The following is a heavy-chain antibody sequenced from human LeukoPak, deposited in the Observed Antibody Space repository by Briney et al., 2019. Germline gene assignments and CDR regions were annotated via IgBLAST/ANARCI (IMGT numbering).Heavy chain of an antibody. CDR3: ARGFLFPSGGLFDY. CDR2: FYISGST. V-gene: IGHV4-4*07. Sequence: PSETLSLTCTVSGGSISSYYWSWLRQPAGKGLEWIGRFYISGSTNYNPSLKSRVTMSVDTSKNQFSLRLNSVTAADTAVYYCARGFLFPSGGLFDYRGQGTLVTVSS. J-gene: IGHJ4*02. CDR1: GGSISSYY. D-gene: IGHD2/OR15-2a*01.